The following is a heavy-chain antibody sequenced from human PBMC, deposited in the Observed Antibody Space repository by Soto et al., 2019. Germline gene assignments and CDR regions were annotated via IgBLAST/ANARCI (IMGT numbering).Heavy chain of an antibody. D-gene: IGHD4-17*01. CDR3: ARDQGNYGDYIFDY. CDR1: GFTFSSYA. Sequence: GGSLRLSCAASGFTFSSYAMSWVRQAPGKGLEWVSAISGSGGSTYYADSVKGRFTISRDNSKNTLYLQMNSLRAEDTAVYYCARDQGNYGDYIFDYWGQGTLVTVSS. CDR2: ISGSGGST. V-gene: IGHV3-23*01. J-gene: IGHJ4*02.